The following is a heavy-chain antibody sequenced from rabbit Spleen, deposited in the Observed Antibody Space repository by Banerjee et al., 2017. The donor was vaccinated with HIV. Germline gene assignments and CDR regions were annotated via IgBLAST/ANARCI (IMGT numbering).Heavy chain of an antibody. D-gene: IGHD1-1*01. CDR1: GFSFSSSYD. CDR2: IHTTIGRT. J-gene: IGHJ4*01. V-gene: IGHV1S40*01. CDR3: ARDLVAVIGWNFNL. Sequence: QSLEESGGDLVKPGASLTLTCTASGFSFSSSYDMCWVRQAPGKGLEWIACIHTTIGRTWYASWAKGRITISKTSSTTVTLEMTSLTAADTATYFCARDLVAVIGWNFNLWGPGTLVTVS.